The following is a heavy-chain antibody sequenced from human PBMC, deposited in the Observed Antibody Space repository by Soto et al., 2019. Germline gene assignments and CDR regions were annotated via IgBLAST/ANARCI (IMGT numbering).Heavy chain of an antibody. J-gene: IGHJ3*01. CDR1: EFTFSTYA. CDR2: IAGSGVGT. CDR3: TRDPNGDHIGAFDF. Sequence: EVQVLESGGGLVQPGGSLRLSCADPEFTFSTYAMTWVRQAPRGRLEWVSSIAGSGVGTSYADPVKGRFTVSRDNSKDTLFLRMNSLRVEDTAIYYCTRDPNGDHIGAFDFWGQGIMVTVSS. V-gene: IGHV3-23*01. D-gene: IGHD4-17*01.